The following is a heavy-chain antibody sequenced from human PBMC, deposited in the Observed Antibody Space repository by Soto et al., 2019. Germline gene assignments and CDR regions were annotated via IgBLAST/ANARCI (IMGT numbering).Heavy chain of an antibody. CDR3: VSSVAGLYNWFDP. V-gene: IGHV1-69*06. CDR2: IIPIFGTA. D-gene: IGHD6-19*01. CDR1: GGTFSSYA. Sequence: SVKVSCKASGGTFSSYAISWVRQAPGQGLEWMGGIIPIFGTANYAQKFQGRVTITADKSTSTAYMELSSLRSEDTAVYYCVSSVAGLYNWFDPGAREPWSPSPQ. J-gene: IGHJ5*02.